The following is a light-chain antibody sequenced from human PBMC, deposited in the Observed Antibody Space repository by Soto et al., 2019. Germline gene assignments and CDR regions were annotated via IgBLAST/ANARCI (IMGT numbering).Light chain of an antibody. CDR3: QQYNNWPPWT. CDR2: GAS. CDR1: QSIDSNY. J-gene: IGKJ1*01. Sequence: EIVVTQSPGTLSLSPGERATLSCRASQSIDSNYLSWYQQKPGQAPRLIISGASTRATGIPARFSGSGSGTEFTLTISSLQSEDFAVYYCQQYNNWPPWTFGQGTKVDIK. V-gene: IGKV3D-7*01.